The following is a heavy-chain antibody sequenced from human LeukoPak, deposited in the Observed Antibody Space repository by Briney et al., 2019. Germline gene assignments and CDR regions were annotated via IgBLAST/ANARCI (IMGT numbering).Heavy chain of an antibody. CDR2: ISYDGSNK. CDR3: ARAEDGSAFDI. Sequence: PGGSLRLSCAASGFTFSSYAMHWVRQAPGKGLEWVAVISYDGSNKYYADSVKGRFTISRDNSKNTLYLQMNSLRAEDTAVYYCARAEDGSAFDIWGQGTMVTVSS. CDR1: GFTFSSYA. V-gene: IGHV3-30-3*01. J-gene: IGHJ3*02. D-gene: IGHD3-10*01.